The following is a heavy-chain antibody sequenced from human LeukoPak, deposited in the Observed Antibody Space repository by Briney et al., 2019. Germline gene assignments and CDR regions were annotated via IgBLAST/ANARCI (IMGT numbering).Heavy chain of an antibody. CDR1: GYTFTGYY. CDR3: ARALGYSSSWDFDY. Sequence: ASVKVSCKASGYTFTGYYMHWVRQAPGQGLEWMGWINPNSGGTNYAQKFQGRVTMTRDTSTSTAYMELSRLRSDDTAVYYCARALGYSSSWDFDYWGQGTLVTVSS. V-gene: IGHV1-2*02. J-gene: IGHJ4*02. D-gene: IGHD6-13*01. CDR2: INPNSGGT.